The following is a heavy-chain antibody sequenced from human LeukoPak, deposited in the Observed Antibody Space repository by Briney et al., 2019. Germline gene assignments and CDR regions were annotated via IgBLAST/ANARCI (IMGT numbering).Heavy chain of an antibody. V-gene: IGHV3-7*01. CDR3: ARDYIYYYGSGLLDV. D-gene: IGHD3-10*01. Sequence: GGSLRLSCAASGFTFSTYWMTWVRQAPGKGLEWVTTIKEDGSEKYYVDSVKGRFAISRDNAKNSLSLQMNSLRAEDTAVYYCARDYIYYYGSGLLDVWGQGTTVTVSS. CDR1: GFTFSTYW. J-gene: IGHJ6*02. CDR2: IKEDGSEK.